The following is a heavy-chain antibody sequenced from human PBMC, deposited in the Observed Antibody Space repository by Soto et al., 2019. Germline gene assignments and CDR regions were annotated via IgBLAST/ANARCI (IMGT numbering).Heavy chain of an antibody. CDR3: ARDPRPGLRVFDY. J-gene: IGHJ4*02. Sequence: QVQLVESGGGVVQPGRSLRLSCAASGFTFSSYAMHWVRQAPGKGLEWVAVISYDGSNKYYADSVKGRFTISRDNSKNTLYLQMNGLRAEDTAVYYCARDPRPGLRVFDYWGQGTLVTVSS. CDR2: ISYDGSNK. D-gene: IGHD6-19*01. CDR1: GFTFSSYA. V-gene: IGHV3-30-3*01.